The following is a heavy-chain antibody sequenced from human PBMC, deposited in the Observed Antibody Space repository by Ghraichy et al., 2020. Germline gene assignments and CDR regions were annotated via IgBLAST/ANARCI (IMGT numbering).Heavy chain of an antibody. CDR1: GFTFTGFA. CDR3: AKDHVARRSWYINTIFDS. J-gene: IGHJ4*02. Sequence: GGSLRLSCEVSGFTFTGFALNWVRQAPGKGLEWVSAISGSGGTTYYADSVKGRFTISSDYSKNTLYLQMNSLTADDTAVYYCAKDHVARRSWYINTIFDSWGQGTLVTVSS. V-gene: IGHV3-23*01. D-gene: IGHD1-1*01. CDR2: ISGSGGTT.